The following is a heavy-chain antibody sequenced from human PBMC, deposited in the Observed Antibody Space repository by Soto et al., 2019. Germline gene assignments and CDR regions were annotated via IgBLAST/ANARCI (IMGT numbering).Heavy chain of an antibody. Sequence: QVQLVQSGAEVKKPGSSVKVSCKASGGTFSSYTISWVRQAPGQGLEWMGRIIPILGIANYAQKFQGRVTITADKSTSTAYMELSSLRSEDTAVYYCASALGATYYFDYWGQGTLVTVSS. V-gene: IGHV1-69*02. D-gene: IGHD1-26*01. CDR3: ASALGATYYFDY. CDR2: IIPILGIA. J-gene: IGHJ4*02. CDR1: GGTFSSYT.